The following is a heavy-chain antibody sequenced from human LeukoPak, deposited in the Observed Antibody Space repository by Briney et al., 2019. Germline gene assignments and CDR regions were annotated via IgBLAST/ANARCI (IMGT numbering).Heavy chain of an antibody. CDR2: ISYDRSNK. V-gene: IGHV3-30*04. CDR1: GFTFSSYA. D-gene: IGHD6-19*01. Sequence: PGRSLRLSCAASGFTFSSYAMHWVRQAPGKGLEWVAVISYDRSNKYYADSVKGRFTISRDNSKNTLYLQMNSLRAEDAAVYYCARSDSSGWYVWGQGTLVTVSS. CDR3: ARSDSSGWYV. J-gene: IGHJ4*02.